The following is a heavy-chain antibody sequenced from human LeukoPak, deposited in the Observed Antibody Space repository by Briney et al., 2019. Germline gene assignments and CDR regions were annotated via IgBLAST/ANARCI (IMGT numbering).Heavy chain of an antibody. D-gene: IGHD3-3*01. Sequence: SETLSLTCTVSGGSISSSSYYWGWIRQPPGKGLEWIGSIYHSGSTYYNPSLMSRVTISVDTSKNQFSLKLSSVTAADTAVYYCARTITIFGVVTYDYWGQGTLVTVSS. CDR1: GGSISSSSYY. CDR3: ARTITIFGVVTYDY. CDR2: IYHSGST. J-gene: IGHJ4*02. V-gene: IGHV4-39*01.